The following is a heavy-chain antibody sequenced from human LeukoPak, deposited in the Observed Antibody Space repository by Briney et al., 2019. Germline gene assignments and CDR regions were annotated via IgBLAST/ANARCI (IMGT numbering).Heavy chain of an antibody. Sequence: GGSLRLSCAASGLTFNDYYMSWIRQAQGKGLEWVSCISSSGSTIYYADSVKGRFTISRDNVKNLLYLQMNSLRVEDTAVYYCTKEGRGYYGSGSYYTWFDRWGQGTLVTVSS. CDR3: TKEGRGYYGSGSYYTWFDR. J-gene: IGHJ5*02. CDR2: ISSSGSTI. CDR1: GLTFNDYY. V-gene: IGHV3-11*01. D-gene: IGHD3-10*01.